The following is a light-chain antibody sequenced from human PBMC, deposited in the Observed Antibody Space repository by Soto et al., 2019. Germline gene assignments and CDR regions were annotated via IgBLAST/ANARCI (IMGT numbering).Light chain of an antibody. CDR3: SSYSDRNALV. Sequence: QSALTQPPSASGSPGQSVTISCTGTSSDIGNYNYVSWYQQHPGKAPKLMISEVSRRPPGVPNRFSGSKSGNTASLTVSGLQPEDEADDYCSSYSDRNALVFGVGTKLTVL. CDR1: SSDIGNYNY. V-gene: IGLV2-8*01. J-gene: IGLJ3*02. CDR2: EVS.